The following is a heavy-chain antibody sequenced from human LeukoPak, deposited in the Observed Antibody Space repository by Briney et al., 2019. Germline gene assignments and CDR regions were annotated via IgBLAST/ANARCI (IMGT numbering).Heavy chain of an antibody. D-gene: IGHD6-19*01. CDR2: IYYSGRT. CDR3: ARGSYSSGPWGY. V-gene: IGHV4-59*08. CDR1: GGSISSYY. J-gene: IGHJ4*02. Sequence: SETLSLTCSVSGGSISSYYWSWIRQPPGRGLEWIGYIYYSGRTSYNPSLKSRVTISVDTSKNQFSLKLSSVTAADTAVYYCARGSYSSGPWGYWGQGTLVTVSS.